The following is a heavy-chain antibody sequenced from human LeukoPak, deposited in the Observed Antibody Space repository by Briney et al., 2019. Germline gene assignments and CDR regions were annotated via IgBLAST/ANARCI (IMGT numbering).Heavy chain of an antibody. J-gene: IGHJ4*02. CDR2: ISSGGGNT. D-gene: IGHD6-6*01. CDR1: GFTFDDYG. V-gene: IGHV3-23*01. Sequence: GGSLRLSCAASGFTFDDYGMSWVRQAPGKGLEWVSSISSGGGNTYYADSVKGRFTISRDNSKNTLYLQMSSLRAEDTAVYYCAKRFSSLDYWGQGTLVTLSS. CDR3: AKRFSSLDY.